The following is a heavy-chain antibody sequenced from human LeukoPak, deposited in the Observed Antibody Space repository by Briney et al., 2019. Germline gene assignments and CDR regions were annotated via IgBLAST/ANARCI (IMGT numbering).Heavy chain of an antibody. J-gene: IGHJ3*02. V-gene: IGHV5-51*01. CDR1: GYSFTSFW. CDR3: ARHLFSLVAAIEGAFDI. Sequence: GESLKFSCKASGYSFTSFWIGWVRQMPGRGLEWMGIIYPGDSDTRFSPSSQGQVTISADKSISTAYLQWNSLKASDTAMYYCARHLFSLVAAIEGAFDIWGQGTMVTVSS. CDR2: IYPGDSDT. D-gene: IGHD5-12*01.